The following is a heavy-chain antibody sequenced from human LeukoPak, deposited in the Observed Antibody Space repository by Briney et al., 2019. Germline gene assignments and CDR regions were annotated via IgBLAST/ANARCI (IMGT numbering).Heavy chain of an antibody. CDR3: ARDETTHYYGSGSHDY. CDR1: GFTFSTSW. D-gene: IGHD3-10*01. J-gene: IGHJ4*02. CDR2: INIDGSNT. Sequence: GGSLRLSCAASGFTFSTSWMHWVRQAPGKGLVWLSRINIDGSNTNYADSVKGRFTISRDNAKNTLYLQMNSLRAEDTAVYYCARDETTHYYGSGSHDYWGQGTLVTVSS. V-gene: IGHV3-74*01.